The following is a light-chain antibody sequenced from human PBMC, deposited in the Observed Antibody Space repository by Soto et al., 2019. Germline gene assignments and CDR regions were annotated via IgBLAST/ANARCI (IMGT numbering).Light chain of an antibody. CDR2: EVT. J-gene: IGLJ1*01. CDR1: SSDVGRYNT. Sequence: QSVLTQPASVSGSPGQTITISCTGTSSDVGRYNTVSWYQHHPGKAPKLIIYEVTHRPAGISDRFSASKSGNTASLTISGLQAEDEADYYCNSLRVNHIYVFGSGTKVTV. CDR3: NSLRVNHIYV. V-gene: IGLV2-14*01.